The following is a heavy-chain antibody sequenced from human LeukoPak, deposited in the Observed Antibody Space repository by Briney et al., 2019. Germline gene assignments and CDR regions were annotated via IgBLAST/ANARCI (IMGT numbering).Heavy chain of an antibody. CDR1: EYNFADHY. J-gene: IGHJ6*02. V-gene: IGHV1-2*04. CDR2: INPNSGDT. CDR3: ARARDDYYYYYGMDV. Sequence: ASVKLSCQASEYNFADHYVHWVRQAPGQGFEWMGWINPNSGDTNYAQKFQGWVTMTRDTSISTAYMNLSRLRSDDTAMYYCARARDDYYYYYGMDVWGQGTTVTVSS.